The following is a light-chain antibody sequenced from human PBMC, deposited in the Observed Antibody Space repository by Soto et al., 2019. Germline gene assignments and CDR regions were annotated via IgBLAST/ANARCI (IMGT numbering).Light chain of an antibody. CDR2: GNT. V-gene: IGLV1-40*01. CDR3: QSYDSRLSGVL. J-gene: IGLJ2*01. CDR1: SSNIGANFD. Sequence: QSVLTQPPSVSGAPGQSVTISCTGSSSNIGANFDVHWFQQLPGTAPKLLIYGNTIRPSGVPDRFSASKSGTSASLAITGLQAEDEGDYYCQSYDSRLSGVLFGGGTKLTVL.